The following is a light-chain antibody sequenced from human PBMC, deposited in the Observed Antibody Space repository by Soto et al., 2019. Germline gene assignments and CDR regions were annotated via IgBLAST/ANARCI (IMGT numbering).Light chain of an antibody. CDR2: EVS. CDR1: SSDVGGYNY. Sequence: QSVLTQPPSASRSPGQSVTISCTGTSSDVGGYNYVSWYQQHPGKAPKLMIYEVSKRPSGVPDRFSGSKSGNTASLTVSGLQAEDEADYYCSSYAGSNNFRYVFGTGTKVTVL. V-gene: IGLV2-8*02. J-gene: IGLJ1*01. CDR3: SSYAGSNNFRYV.